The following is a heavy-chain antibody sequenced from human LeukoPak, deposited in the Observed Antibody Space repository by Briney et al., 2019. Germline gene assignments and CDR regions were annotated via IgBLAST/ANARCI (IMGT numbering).Heavy chain of an antibody. CDR1: GYTFTGYY. J-gene: IGHJ5*02. Sequence: ASVKVSCKASGYTFTGYYMHWVRQAPGQGFEWMGWINPNSGGTNFAQKFQGRVTMTRDTSISTAYMELSRLRSDDTAVYYCTRGDCSSTTCYDWFDPWGQGTLVTVSS. CDR2: INPNSGGT. CDR3: TRGDCSSTTCYDWFDP. V-gene: IGHV1-2*02. D-gene: IGHD2-2*01.